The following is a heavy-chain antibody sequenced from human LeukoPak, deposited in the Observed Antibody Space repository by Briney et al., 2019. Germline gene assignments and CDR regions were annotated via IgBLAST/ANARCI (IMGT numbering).Heavy chain of an antibody. V-gene: IGHV4-34*01. Sequence: SETLSLTCAVYGGSFSGYYWSWIRQPPGKGLEWIGEINHSGSTNYSPSLKSRVTISVDTSKNQFSLKLSSVTAADTAVYYCAREGAVILTHMGAFDIWGQGTMVTVSS. CDR2: INHSGST. D-gene: IGHD2-21*01. CDR3: AREGAVILTHMGAFDI. CDR1: GGSFSGYY. J-gene: IGHJ3*02.